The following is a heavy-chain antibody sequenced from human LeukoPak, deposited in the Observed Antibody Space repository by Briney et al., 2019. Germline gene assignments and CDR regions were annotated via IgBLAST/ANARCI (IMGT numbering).Heavy chain of an antibody. CDR2: IYGDGTT. J-gene: IGHJ2*01. CDR1: GFTVSSNF. V-gene: IGHV3-53*01. CDR3: ARVDRSSSRTPEIHWYFDL. D-gene: IGHD6-6*01. Sequence: GGSLRLSCAASGFTVSSNFMSWVRQAPEKGLEWVSVIYGDGTTYYADSVKGRFTISRDNSKNTLYLQMNSLRAEDTAVYYCARVDRSSSRTPEIHWYFDLWGRGTLVTVSS.